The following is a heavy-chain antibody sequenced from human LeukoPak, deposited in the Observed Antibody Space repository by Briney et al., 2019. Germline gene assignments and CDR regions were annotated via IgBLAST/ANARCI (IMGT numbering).Heavy chain of an antibody. Sequence: ASVKVSCKASGYTFTGYYMHCVRQAPGQGLEWMGWINPNSGGTNYAQKFQGRVTMTRDTSISTAYMELSRLRSDDTAVYYCARVRGVRIAAAGTGFDYWGQGTLVTVSS. CDR3: ARVRGVRIAAAGTGFDY. CDR2: INPNSGGT. V-gene: IGHV1-2*02. J-gene: IGHJ4*02. CDR1: GYTFTGYY. D-gene: IGHD6-13*01.